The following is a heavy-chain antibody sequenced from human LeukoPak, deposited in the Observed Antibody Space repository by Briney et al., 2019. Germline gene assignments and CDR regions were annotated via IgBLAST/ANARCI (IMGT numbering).Heavy chain of an antibody. J-gene: IGHJ6*03. CDR3: ARVWTGQWPPHYYYMDV. V-gene: IGHV3-21*01. CDR2: ISSSSSYI. Sequence: KPGGSLRLSCVVSGFTFSTFTMNWVRQAPGKGLEWVSCISSSSSYIYYADSVKGRFTISRDNAKNSLYLQMNSLRAEDTAVYYCARVWTGQWPPHYYYMDVWGKGTTVTISS. D-gene: IGHD6-19*01. CDR1: GFTFSTFT.